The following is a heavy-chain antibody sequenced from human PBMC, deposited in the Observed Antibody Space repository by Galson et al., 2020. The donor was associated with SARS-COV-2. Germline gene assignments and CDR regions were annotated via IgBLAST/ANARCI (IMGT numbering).Heavy chain of an antibody. CDR2: IKDRGSGGTI. V-gene: IGHV3-15*01. Sequence: GGSLRLSCVASGFTFTTAWMGWVRQAPGKGPEWVGRIKDRGSGGTIDYAAPVKGRFTISRDDSKNTLDLQMTSLKTEDTAVYYCTADVPERGGGEFDYWGQGSLVTVSS. J-gene: IGHJ4*02. D-gene: IGHD3-16*01. CDR3: TADVPERGGGEFDY. CDR1: GFTFTTAW.